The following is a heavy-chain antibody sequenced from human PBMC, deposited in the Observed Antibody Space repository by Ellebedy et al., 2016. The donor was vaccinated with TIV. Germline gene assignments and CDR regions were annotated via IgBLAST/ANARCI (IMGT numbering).Heavy chain of an antibody. V-gene: IGHV1-18*01. CDR2: ISAYNGNT. CDR1: GGTFSSYA. J-gene: IGHJ3*02. D-gene: IGHD1-14*01. Sequence: ASVKVSXXASGGTFSSYAISWVRQAPGQGLEWMGWISAYNGNTNYAQKLQGRVTMTTDTSTSTAYMELRSLRSDDTAVYYCAREGKVSGRAFDIWGQGTMVTVSS. CDR3: AREGKVSGRAFDI.